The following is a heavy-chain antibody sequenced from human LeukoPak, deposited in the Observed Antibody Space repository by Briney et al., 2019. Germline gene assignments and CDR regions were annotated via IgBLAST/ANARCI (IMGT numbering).Heavy chain of an antibody. CDR2: MNPNSGNT. CDR1: GGTFSSYA. V-gene: IGHV1-8*02. J-gene: IGHJ4*02. D-gene: IGHD3-22*01. Sequence: ASVKVSCKASGGTFSSYAISWVRQAPGQGLEGMGWMNPNSGNTGYAQKFQGRVTMTRNTSISTAYMELSSLRSEDTAVYYCARITRGAITMIVVVAYSYYFDYWGQGTLVTVSS. CDR3: ARITRGAITMIVVVAYSYYFDY.